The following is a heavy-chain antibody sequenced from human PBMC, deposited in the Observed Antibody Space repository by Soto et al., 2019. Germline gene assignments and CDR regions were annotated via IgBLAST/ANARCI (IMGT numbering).Heavy chain of an antibody. Sequence: QVQLVQSGAEVKKPGSSVKVSCKASGGTFSSYTISWVRQAPGQGLEWMGRIIPILGVASYAQKFQGRVTIPADKSTSTAYIELSSLRSEDTALYYCAETGAEYFHHWGQGTLVTVSS. CDR3: AETGAEYFHH. D-gene: IGHD3-9*01. J-gene: IGHJ1*01. V-gene: IGHV1-69*02. CDR2: IIPILGVA. CDR1: GGTFSSYT.